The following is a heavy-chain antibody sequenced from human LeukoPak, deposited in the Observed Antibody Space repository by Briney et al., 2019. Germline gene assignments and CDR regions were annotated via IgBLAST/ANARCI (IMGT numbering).Heavy chain of an antibody. D-gene: IGHD3-9*01. CDR1: GFIFRNYA. J-gene: IGHJ4*02. CDR2: ITGSGDTT. CDR3: AKWGDYDILTGYYVSDF. Sequence: GSLRLSCAASGFIFRNYAMSWVRQAPGKGLEWVSAITGSGDTTYYADSMKGRFTVSRDNSKNTLYVEMNTLRAEDTAVYYCAKWGDYDILTGYYVSDFWGQGTLVTVSS. V-gene: IGHV3-23*01.